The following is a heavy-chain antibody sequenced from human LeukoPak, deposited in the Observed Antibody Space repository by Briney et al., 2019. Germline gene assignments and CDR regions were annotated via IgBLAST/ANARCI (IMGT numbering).Heavy chain of an antibody. CDR3: ARDYTGTTGTNWFDP. D-gene: IGHD1-1*01. CDR2: IIPIFGTA. V-gene: IGHV1-69*13. CDR1: GGTFSSYT. J-gene: IGHJ5*02. Sequence: GASVEVSCKASGGTFSSYTISWVRQAPGQGLEWMGGIIPIFGTANYAQKFQGRVTITADESTSTAYMELSSLRSEDTAVYYCARDYTGTTGTNWFDPWGQGTLVTVSS.